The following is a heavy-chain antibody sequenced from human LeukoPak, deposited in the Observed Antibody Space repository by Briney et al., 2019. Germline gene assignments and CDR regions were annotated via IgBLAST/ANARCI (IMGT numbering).Heavy chain of an antibody. CDR1: GFTFSSYA. CDR2: ISYDGSNK. V-gene: IGHV3-30*04. CDR3: ARGVTTRTSNY. Sequence: PGGSLRLSCAASGFTFSSYAMHWVRQAPGKGLEWVAVISYDGSNKYYADSVKGRFTISRDNAKNSLYLQMNSLRAEDTAVYYCARGVTTRTSNYWGQGTLVTVSS. D-gene: IGHD2-21*02. J-gene: IGHJ4*02.